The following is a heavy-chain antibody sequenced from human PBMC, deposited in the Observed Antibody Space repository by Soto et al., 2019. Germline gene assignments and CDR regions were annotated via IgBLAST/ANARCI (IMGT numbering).Heavy chain of an antibody. J-gene: IGHJ6*02. CDR2: IYYSGST. D-gene: IGHD3-22*01. CDR3: ARGGLYYYYGMDV. Sequence: PTETLSLTCTVSGGSISSGDYYWSWIRQPPGKGLEWIGYIYYSGSTYYNPSLKSRVTISVDTSKNQFSLKLSSVTAADTAVYYCARGGLYYYYGMDVWGPGTTVTVSS. CDR1: GGSISSGDYY. V-gene: IGHV4-30-4*01.